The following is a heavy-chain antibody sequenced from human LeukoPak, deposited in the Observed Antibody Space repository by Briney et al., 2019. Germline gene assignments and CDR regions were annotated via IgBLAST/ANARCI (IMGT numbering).Heavy chain of an antibody. J-gene: IGHJ6*03. V-gene: IGHV3-30*02. D-gene: IGHD2-2*01. CDR3: AKDIRSVVPVATGMDV. CDR2: IQYDGSNK. CDR1: GFTFSSYG. Sequence: GGSLRLSCAASGFTFSSYGMHWVRQAPGKGLEWVAFIQYDGSNKYYADSVKGRFTISRDNSKNTLYLQMNSLRAEDTAVYYCAKDIRSVVPVATGMDVWGKGTTATVSS.